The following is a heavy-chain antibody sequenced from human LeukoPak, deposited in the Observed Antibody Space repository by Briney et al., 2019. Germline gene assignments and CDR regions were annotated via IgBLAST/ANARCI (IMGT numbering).Heavy chain of an antibody. Sequence: GGSLRLSCAASGFSFDNSWMTWVRQAPGKGLEWVGDMNPDGSVKAYVDSVKGRFTMSRDNTENSLYLQMNSLRADDTAMYYCARDPDHGALDFWGQGTLVTVSS. J-gene: IGHJ4*02. CDR2: MNPDGSVK. D-gene: IGHD3-10*01. CDR3: ARDPDHGALDF. CDR1: GFSFDNSW. V-gene: IGHV3-7*01.